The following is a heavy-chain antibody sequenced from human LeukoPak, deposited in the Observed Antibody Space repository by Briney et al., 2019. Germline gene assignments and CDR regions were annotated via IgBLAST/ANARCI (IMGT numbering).Heavy chain of an antibody. CDR2: FDPEDGET. CDR1: GYTLTELS. Sequence: EASVKVSCKVSGYTLTELSMHWVRQAPGKGLEWMGGFDPEDGETIYAQKFQGRVTMTEDTSTDTAYMELSSLRSEDTAVYHCATWRDGYNFHAFDIWGQGTMVTVSS. CDR3: ATWRDGYNFHAFDI. D-gene: IGHD5-24*01. J-gene: IGHJ3*02. V-gene: IGHV1-24*01.